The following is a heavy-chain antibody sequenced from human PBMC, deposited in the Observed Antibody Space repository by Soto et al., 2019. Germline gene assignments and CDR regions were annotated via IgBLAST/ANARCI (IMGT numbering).Heavy chain of an antibody. CDR3: ARGGGVVVAATPTYNWFDP. Sequence: GASVKVSCKASGYTFTSYDINWVRQATGQGLEWMGWMNPNRGNTGYAQKFQGRVTMTRNTSISTAYMELSSLRSEDTAVYYCARGGGVVVAATPTYNWFDPWGQGTLVTVSS. V-gene: IGHV1-8*01. J-gene: IGHJ5*02. D-gene: IGHD2-15*01. CDR2: MNPNRGNT. CDR1: GYTFTSYD.